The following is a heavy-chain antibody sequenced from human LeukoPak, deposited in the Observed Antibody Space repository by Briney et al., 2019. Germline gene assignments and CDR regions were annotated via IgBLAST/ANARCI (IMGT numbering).Heavy chain of an antibody. CDR1: GFTFGGDW. J-gene: IGHJ3*02. CDR2: TKPDGTEK. Sequence: QPGGSLRLSCVASGFTFGGDWMSWVRQAPGKGLEWVANTKPDGTEKYYVDSVRGRFTISRDNAKNSLYLQLNGLRAEDTAAYYCVRYYDPPVGDAFDIWGPGTMVTVSS. D-gene: IGHD3-22*01. V-gene: IGHV3-7*01. CDR3: VRYYDPPVGDAFDI.